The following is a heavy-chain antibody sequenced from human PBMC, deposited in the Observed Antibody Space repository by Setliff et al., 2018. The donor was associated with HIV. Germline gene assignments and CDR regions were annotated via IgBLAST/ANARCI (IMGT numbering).Heavy chain of an antibody. J-gene: IGHJ4*02. V-gene: IGHV4-39*01. CDR3: ASGEDSGTYGEPYDS. D-gene: IGHD1-26*01. CDR2: IHSSGST. Sequence: SETLSLTCTVSGDSIISSRNFWGWIRQPPGKGLEWIGNIHSSGSTYYNPSLKSRVFISVDLSINQFSLKLHSVTAADTAVYYCASGEDSGTYGEPYDSWGQGALVTVAS. CDR1: GDSIISSRNF.